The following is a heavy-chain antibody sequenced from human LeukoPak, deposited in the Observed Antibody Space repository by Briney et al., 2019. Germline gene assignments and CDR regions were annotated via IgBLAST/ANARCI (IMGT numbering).Heavy chain of an antibody. Sequence: ASVKVSCKASGYTFTSYGISWVRQAPGQGLEWMGGISAYNGNTNYAQKLQGRVTMTTDTSTSTAYMELRSLRSDDTAVYYCARDSRGYYDFWSGYRVGEDMDVWGKGTTVTVSS. CDR3: ARDSRGYYDFWSGYRVGEDMDV. CDR1: GYTFTSYG. V-gene: IGHV1-18*01. J-gene: IGHJ6*03. D-gene: IGHD3-3*01. CDR2: ISAYNGNT.